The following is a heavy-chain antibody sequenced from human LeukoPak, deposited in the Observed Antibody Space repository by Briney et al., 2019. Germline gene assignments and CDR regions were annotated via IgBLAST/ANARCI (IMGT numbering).Heavy chain of an antibody. CDR3: ARDIQGSFNY. V-gene: IGHV3-7*05. J-gene: IGHJ4*02. CDR1: GFTFSSFW. CDR2: IKQDGSEK. Sequence: PGGSLRLSCAGSGFTFSSFWMTWVRQAPGKGLEWVANIKQDGSEKYYVDSVKGRFTISRDNARNSLYLQMNSLRAEDTAVYYCARDIQGSFNYWGQGTLVTVSS.